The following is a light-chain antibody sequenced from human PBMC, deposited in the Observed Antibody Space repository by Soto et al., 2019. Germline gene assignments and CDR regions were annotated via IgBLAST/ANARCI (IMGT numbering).Light chain of an antibody. CDR1: SGSIASNY. J-gene: IGLJ2*01. Sequence: NFMLTQPHSVSESPGKTVTISCTRSSGSIASNYVQWYQQRPGSAPTTVIYEDNQRPSGVPDRFSGSIDSSSNSASLTISGLKTEDEADYYWQSYDSSNYVVFGGGTKVTVL. CDR2: EDN. CDR3: QSYDSSNYVV. V-gene: IGLV6-57*04.